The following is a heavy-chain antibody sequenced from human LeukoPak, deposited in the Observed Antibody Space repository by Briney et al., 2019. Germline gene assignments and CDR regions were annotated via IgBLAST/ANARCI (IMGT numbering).Heavy chain of an antibody. J-gene: IGHJ6*03. V-gene: IGHV1-69*06. CDR1: GGTFSNYG. CDR2: IIPIFGTA. CDR3: ARAPELETWGNYYYYMDV. D-gene: IGHD1-1*01. Sequence: ASVKVSCKASGGTFSNYGISWVRQAPGQGLEWMGGIIPIFGTANYAQKFQGRVTLTADKSTSIAYMELSSLRSEDTAVYYCARAPELETWGNYYYYMDVWGKGTTVTVSS.